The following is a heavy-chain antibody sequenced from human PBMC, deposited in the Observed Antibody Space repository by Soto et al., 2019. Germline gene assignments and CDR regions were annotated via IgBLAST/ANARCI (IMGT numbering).Heavy chain of an antibody. Sequence: QVQLVQSGAEVKKPGSSVKVSCKASGGTFSSYTISWVRQAPGQGLEWMGRIIPILGIANYAQKFQGRVTITADKSTSTAYMELSSLRSQDTAVYYCAIPPAVTPDYYYYYGMDVWGQGTTVTVSS. J-gene: IGHJ6*02. CDR3: AIPPAVTPDYYYYYGMDV. V-gene: IGHV1-69*02. CDR2: IIPILGIA. CDR1: GGTFSSYT. D-gene: IGHD2-15*01.